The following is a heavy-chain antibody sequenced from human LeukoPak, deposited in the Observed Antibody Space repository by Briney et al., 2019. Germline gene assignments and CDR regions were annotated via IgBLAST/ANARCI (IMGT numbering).Heavy chain of an antibody. CDR1: GGSLTGYY. CDR3: AKGPWAIVVVPAAIDV. CDR2: ISGSGGST. V-gene: IGHV3-23*01. Sequence: ETLSLTCDVSGGSLTGYYWSWVRQAPGKGLEWVSAISGSGGSTYYADSVKGRFTISRDNSKNTLYLQMNSLRAEDTAVYYCAKGPWAIVVVPAAIDVWGKGTTVTVSS. J-gene: IGHJ6*04. D-gene: IGHD2-2*01.